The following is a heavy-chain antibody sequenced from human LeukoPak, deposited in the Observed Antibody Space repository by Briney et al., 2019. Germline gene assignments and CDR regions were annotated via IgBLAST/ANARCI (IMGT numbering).Heavy chain of an antibody. Sequence: PSETLSLTCTVSGGSISSYYWSWIRQPPGKGLEWIGYIYYSGSTNYNPSLKSRVTISVDTSKNQFSLKLSSVTAADTAVYYCARVIAVAGRWFDPWGQGTLVTVSS. CDR2: IYYSGST. J-gene: IGHJ5*02. V-gene: IGHV4-59*01. CDR3: ARVIAVAGRWFDP. D-gene: IGHD6-19*01. CDR1: GGSISSYY.